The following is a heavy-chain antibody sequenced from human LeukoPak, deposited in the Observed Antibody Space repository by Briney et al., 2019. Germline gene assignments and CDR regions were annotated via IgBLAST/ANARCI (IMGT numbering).Heavy chain of an antibody. D-gene: IGHD2-21*01. J-gene: IGHJ6*02. CDR3: ARDVIPKAAYYYYGMDV. CDR1: GFTFSNYA. CDR2: ISGSGGST. V-gene: IGHV3-21*01. Sequence: GGSLRLSCAASGFTFSNYAMNWVRKAPGKGMEWVSAISGSGGSTHYADSVKGRFTISRDNAKNSLYLQMNSLRAEDTAVYYCARDVIPKAAYYYYGMDVWGQGTTVTVSS.